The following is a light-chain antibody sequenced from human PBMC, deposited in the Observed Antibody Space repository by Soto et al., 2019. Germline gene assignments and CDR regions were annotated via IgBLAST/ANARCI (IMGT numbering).Light chain of an antibody. V-gene: IGKV1-5*01. Sequence: IHITHSPSTLSASIGDRFTITCRASQSISISLAWYQQKPGKAPKLLIYDASSLESGVPSRFSGSGSGTELTLTTSSLQPEDFAVNYCQQYNNWTPWTFGQGTKVDIK. CDR3: QQYNNWTPWT. J-gene: IGKJ1*01. CDR2: DAS. CDR1: QSISIS.